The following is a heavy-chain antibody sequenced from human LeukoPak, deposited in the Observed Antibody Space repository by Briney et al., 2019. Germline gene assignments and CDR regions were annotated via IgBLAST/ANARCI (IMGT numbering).Heavy chain of an antibody. V-gene: IGHV3-30*03. CDR1: EFTFSSYG. J-gene: IGHJ3*02. CDR2: ISYDGSNK. CDR3: ARDRLITFGGVIVIGDAFDI. Sequence: GGSLRLSCAASEFTFSSYGMHWVRQAPGKGLEWLAVISYDGSNKYYADSVKGRFTISRDNAKNSLYLQMNSLRAEDTAVYYCARDRLITFGGVIVIGDAFDIWGQGTMVTVSS. D-gene: IGHD3-16*02.